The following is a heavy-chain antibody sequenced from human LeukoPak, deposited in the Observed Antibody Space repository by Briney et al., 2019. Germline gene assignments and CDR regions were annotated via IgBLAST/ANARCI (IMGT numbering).Heavy chain of an antibody. D-gene: IGHD3-10*01. CDR2: IYSSGST. CDR1: GGSINNYL. CDR3: ARWRSGSLDY. V-gene: IGHV4-4*07. J-gene: IGHJ4*02. Sequence: SETLSLTCTASGGSINNYLWSWIRQPAGKGLEWIGRIYSSGSTNYNPSLKSRVTISVDTSKNQFSLRLSSVTAADTAVYYCARWRSGSLDYWGQGTLVTVSS.